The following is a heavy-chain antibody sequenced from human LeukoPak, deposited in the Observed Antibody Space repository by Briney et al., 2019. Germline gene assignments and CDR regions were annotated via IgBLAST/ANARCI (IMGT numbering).Heavy chain of an antibody. V-gene: IGHV4-34*01. CDR3: AKKRGSSYGRPFDP. CDR1: GGSFSGYY. D-gene: IGHD5-18*01. Sequence: SETLSLTCAVYGGSFSGYYWSWIRQPPGKGLEWIGEINHSGSTNYNPSLKSRVTISVDTSKNQFSLKLSSVTAADTAVYYCAKKRGSSYGRPFDPWGQGTLVTVSS. CDR2: INHSGST. J-gene: IGHJ5*02.